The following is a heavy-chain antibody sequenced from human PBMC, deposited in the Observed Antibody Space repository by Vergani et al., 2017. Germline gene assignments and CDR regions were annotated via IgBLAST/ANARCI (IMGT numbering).Heavy chain of an antibody. Sequence: VQLVESGGCLVKPGGSLRLSCAASGFTFSSYSMNWVRQAPGKGLEWVSSISSSSSYIYYADSVKGRFTISRDNAKNSLYLQMNSLRAEDTAVYYCARGPVDYGSGSYLPWFDPWGQGTLVTVSS. V-gene: IGHV3-21*01. CDR1: GFTFSSYS. CDR3: ARGPVDYGSGSYLPWFDP. D-gene: IGHD3-10*01. J-gene: IGHJ5*02. CDR2: ISSSSSYI.